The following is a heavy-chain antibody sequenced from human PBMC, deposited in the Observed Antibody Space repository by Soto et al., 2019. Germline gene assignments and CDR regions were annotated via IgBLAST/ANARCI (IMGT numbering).Heavy chain of an antibody. CDR1: GGSISSGNSYS. CDR2: ISHSGST. Sequence: SETLSLTCAVSGGSISSGNSYSWSWIRQPPGKGLEWIGSISHSGSTSYSPSLKGRVTMSVDKSKNQFSLNLSSVTAADMAVYYCARAVAPYLGTWFDPWGQGTLVTVSS. CDR3: ARAVAPYLGTWFDP. J-gene: IGHJ5*02. V-gene: IGHV4-30-2*01. D-gene: IGHD3-16*01.